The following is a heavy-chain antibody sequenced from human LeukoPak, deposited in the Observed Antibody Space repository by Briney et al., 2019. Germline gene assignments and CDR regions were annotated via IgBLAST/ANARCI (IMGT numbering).Heavy chain of an antibody. CDR1: GFTFDNYA. CDR2: ISWNSGSI. J-gene: IGHJ3*02. V-gene: IGHV3-9*01. Sequence: HSGRSLRLSCAASGFTFDNYAMHWVRQAPGKGLEWVSGISWNSGSIGYADSVKGRFTISRDNAKNSLYLQMNSLRAEDTALYYCAKQAFDIWGQGTMVTVSS. CDR3: AKQAFDI.